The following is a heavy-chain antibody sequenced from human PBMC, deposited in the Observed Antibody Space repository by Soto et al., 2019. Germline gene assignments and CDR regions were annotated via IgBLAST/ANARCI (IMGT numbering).Heavy chain of an antibody. CDR1: GYTFTSYG. Sequence: QVQLVQSGAEVKKPGASVKVSCKASGYTFTSYGISWVRQAPGQGLEWMGWISAYNGNTNYAQKLQGRVTMTTDTXXSXAXXELRSLRSDDTAVYYCAREGYSGYRRGYYYYGMDVWGQGTTVTVSS. CDR2: ISAYNGNT. D-gene: IGHD5-12*01. V-gene: IGHV1-18*01. CDR3: AREGYSGYRRGYYYYGMDV. J-gene: IGHJ6*02.